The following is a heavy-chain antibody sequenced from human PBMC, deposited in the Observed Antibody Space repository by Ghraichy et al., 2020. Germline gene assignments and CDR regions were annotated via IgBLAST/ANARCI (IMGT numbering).Heavy chain of an antibody. CDR2: ISGSGGST. CDR1: GFTFSSYA. Sequence: GESLNISCAASGFTFSSYAMSWVRQAPGKGLERVSAISGSGGSTYYADSVKGRFTISRDNSKNTLYRQMNSLRAEDTAVYYCARYYDSSGYYYWGPKYFDYWGQGTLVTVS. D-gene: IGHD3-22*01. V-gene: IGHV3-23*01. CDR3: ARYYDSSGYYYWGPKYFDY. J-gene: IGHJ4*02.